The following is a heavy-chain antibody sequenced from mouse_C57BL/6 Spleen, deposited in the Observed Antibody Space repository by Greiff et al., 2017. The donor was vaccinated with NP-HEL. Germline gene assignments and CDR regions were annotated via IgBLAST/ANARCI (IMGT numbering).Heavy chain of an antibody. CDR2: IYPGDGDT. J-gene: IGHJ2*01. D-gene: IGHD1-1*01. Sequence: QVQLQQSGAELVKPGASVKISCKASGYAFSSYWMNWVKQRPGKGLEWIGQIYPGDGDTNYNGKFKGKATLTADKSSSTAYMRLSSLTSEDSAVYFCARETYGSREDYFDYWGQGTTLTVSS. CDR3: ARETYGSREDYFDY. CDR1: GYAFSSYW. V-gene: IGHV1-80*01.